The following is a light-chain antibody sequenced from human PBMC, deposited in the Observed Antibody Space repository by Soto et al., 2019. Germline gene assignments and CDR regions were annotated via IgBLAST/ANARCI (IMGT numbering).Light chain of an antibody. CDR2: EVS. V-gene: IGLV2-8*01. Sequence: QSVLTQPPSASGSPGQSVTISCTGTSFDVGGYNYVSWYQQHPGKAPQVLMYEVSKRPSGVPDRFSGSKSGNTASLTVSGLQADDEADYYCSAYAGSPYLYVFGSGTKVTVL. CDR3: SAYAGSPYLYV. J-gene: IGLJ1*01. CDR1: SFDVGGYNY.